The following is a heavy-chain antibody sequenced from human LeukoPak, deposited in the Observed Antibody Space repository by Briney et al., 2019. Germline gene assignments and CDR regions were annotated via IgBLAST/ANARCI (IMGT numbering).Heavy chain of an antibody. CDR2: IYHSGST. D-gene: IGHD3-16*02. J-gene: IGHJ4*02. CDR1: GYSISSGYY. Sequence: SETLSLTCAVSGYSISSGYYWGWIRQPPGKGLEWIGSIYHSGSTYYNPSLKSRVTISVDTSKNQFSLKLSSVTAADTAVFYCARRLVVLQGFDYWGQGTPVTVSS. CDR3: ARRLVVLQGFDY. V-gene: IGHV4-38-2*01.